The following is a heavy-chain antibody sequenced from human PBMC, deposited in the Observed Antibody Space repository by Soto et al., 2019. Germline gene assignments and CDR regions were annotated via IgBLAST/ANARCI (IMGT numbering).Heavy chain of an antibody. D-gene: IGHD3-10*01. J-gene: IGHJ4*02. Sequence: SGPTLVNPTQTLTLTCTFSGFSLSTSGVGVGWIRQPPGKALEWLALIYWDDDKRYSPSLKSRLTITKDTSKNQVVLTMTNMDPVDTATYYCAHQIMVRGVIAQYYFDYWGQGTLVTVSS. CDR1: GFSLSTSGVG. CDR3: AHQIMVRGVIAQYYFDY. CDR2: IYWDDDK. V-gene: IGHV2-5*02.